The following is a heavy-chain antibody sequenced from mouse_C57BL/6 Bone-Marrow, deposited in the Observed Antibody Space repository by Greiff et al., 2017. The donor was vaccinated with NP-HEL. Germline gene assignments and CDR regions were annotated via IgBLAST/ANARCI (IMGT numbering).Heavy chain of an antibody. Sequence: VKLQESGAELARPGASVKMSCKASGYTFTSYTMHWVKQRPGQGLEWIGYINPSSGYTKYNQKFKDKATLTADKSSSTAYMQLSSLTSEDSAVYYCARSAYGYYWGQGTTLTVSS. D-gene: IGHD2-2*01. V-gene: IGHV1-4*01. CDR2: INPSSGYT. J-gene: IGHJ2*01. CDR1: GYTFTSYT. CDR3: ARSAYGYY.